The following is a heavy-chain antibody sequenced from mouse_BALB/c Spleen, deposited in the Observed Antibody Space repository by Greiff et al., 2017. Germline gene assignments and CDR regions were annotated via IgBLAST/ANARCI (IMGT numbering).Heavy chain of an antibody. CDR2: IWGDGST. D-gene: IGHD2-3*01. V-gene: IGHV2-6-7*01. CDR1: GFSLTGYG. CDR3: ARDFYDGYSWFAY. Sequence: QVQLKQSGPGLVAPSQSLSITCTVSGFSLTGYGVNWVRQPPGKGLEWLGMIWGDGSTDYNSALKSRLSISKDNSKSQVFLKMNSLQTDDTAMYYCARDFYDGYSWFAYWGQGTLVTVSA. J-gene: IGHJ3*01.